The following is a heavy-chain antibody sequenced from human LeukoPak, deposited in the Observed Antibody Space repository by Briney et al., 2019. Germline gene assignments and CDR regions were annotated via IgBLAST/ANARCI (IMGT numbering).Heavy chain of an antibody. V-gene: IGHV4-59*08. CDR3: ARGSATYYYGSGSYQEVGYNWFDP. CDR1: GGSISSYY. J-gene: IGHJ5*02. D-gene: IGHD3-10*01. CDR2: IYYSWST. Sequence: SETLSLTCTVSGGSISSYYWSWIRQPPGKGLEWVGYIYYSWSTNYNPSLKSRVTMSVDTSKNQFYLKLSSVTAADTAVYYCARGSATYYYGSGSYQEVGYNWFDPWGQGTLVTVSS.